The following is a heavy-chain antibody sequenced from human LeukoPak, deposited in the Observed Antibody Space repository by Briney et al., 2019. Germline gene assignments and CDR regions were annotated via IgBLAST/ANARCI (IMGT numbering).Heavy chain of an antibody. CDR2: ICSSGDNT. Sequence: GGSLRLSCAASGFTFSNYAMSWVRQAPGKGLEWVSTICSSGDNTYYADSVKGRFIISRDNPKNTLYLQMNSLRAEDTAVYYCAKEVVRGGIDYYYYYMDVWGQGTTVTVSS. D-gene: IGHD3-10*01. V-gene: IGHV3-23*01. CDR1: GFTFSNYA. J-gene: IGHJ6*03. CDR3: AKEVVRGGIDYYYYYMDV.